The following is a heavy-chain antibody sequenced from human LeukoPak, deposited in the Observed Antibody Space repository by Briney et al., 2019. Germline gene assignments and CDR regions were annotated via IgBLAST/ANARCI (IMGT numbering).Heavy chain of an antibody. J-gene: IGHJ3*02. D-gene: IGHD2-21*01. V-gene: IGHV3-48*01. CDR3: ASGGGGDRQWCAFDI. Sequence: GGSLRLSCAASGFTFSSYSMNWVRQTPGKGLEWVSYISSSSSTIYYADSVKGRFTISRDNAKNSLYLQMNSLRAEDTAVYYCASGGGGDRQWCAFDIWGQGTMVTVSS. CDR1: GFTFSSYS. CDR2: ISSSSSTI.